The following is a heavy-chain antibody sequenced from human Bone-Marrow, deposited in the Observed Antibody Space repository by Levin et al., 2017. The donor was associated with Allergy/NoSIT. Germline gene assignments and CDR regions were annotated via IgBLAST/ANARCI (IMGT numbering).Heavy chain of an antibody. CDR2: IDPVGSIT. Sequence: GGSLRLSCAASGFSFSNYWMHWVRQAPGKGLVWVSRIDPVGSITNYADSVKGRFTISRDNAKNTVYLQMNSLRAEDTAVYRCLRVSTVVTPDSWGQGTLVTVSS. CDR1: GFSFSNYW. D-gene: IGHD4-23*01. J-gene: IGHJ4*02. V-gene: IGHV3-74*01. CDR3: LRVSTVVTPDS.